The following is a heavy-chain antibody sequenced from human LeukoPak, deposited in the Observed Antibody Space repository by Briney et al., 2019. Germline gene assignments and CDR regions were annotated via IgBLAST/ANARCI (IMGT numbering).Heavy chain of an antibody. J-gene: IGHJ3*02. V-gene: IGHV1-24*01. CDR1: GYTLTELS. D-gene: IGHD3-16*02. CDR2: SDPEDGET. CDR3: ATVSGYDYVWGSYRYAFDI. Sequence: ASVKVSCKVSGYTLTELSMYWVRQAPGKGLEWMGGSDPEDGETIYAQKFQGRVTMTEDTSTDTAYMELSSLRSEDTAVYYCATVSGYDYVWGSYRYAFDIWGQGTMVTVSS.